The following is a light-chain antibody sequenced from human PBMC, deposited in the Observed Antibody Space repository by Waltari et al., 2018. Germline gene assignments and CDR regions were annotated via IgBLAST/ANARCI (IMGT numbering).Light chain of an antibody. CDR3: QQGYSRVT. CDR2: AAS. CDR1: QDISNY. J-gene: IGKJ5*01. Sequence: DIQVTQSPSSLSASVGARVTITCRTRQDISNYLNWYQQKPGKAPKLQIYAASSLHSEVPSRFSGSGTGADFTLTISSLQPEAYGTYYGQQGYSRVTFGQGTRLEIK. V-gene: IGKV1-39*01.